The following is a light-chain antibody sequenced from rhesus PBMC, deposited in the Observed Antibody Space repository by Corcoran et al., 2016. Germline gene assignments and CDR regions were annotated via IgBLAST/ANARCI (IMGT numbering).Light chain of an antibody. V-gene: IGKV1-28*01. CDR1: QGISSY. J-gene: IGKJ4*01. Sequence: DIQMTQSPSSLSASVGDTVTIPCRAIQGISSYLNWFQQKPGKAPKLLIYGASSLESGVPSRFSGSGSGTEFTLTVSSLQPEDFAAYYLLQHNSYPLPFGGGTKVESK. CDR3: LQHNSYPLP. CDR2: GAS.